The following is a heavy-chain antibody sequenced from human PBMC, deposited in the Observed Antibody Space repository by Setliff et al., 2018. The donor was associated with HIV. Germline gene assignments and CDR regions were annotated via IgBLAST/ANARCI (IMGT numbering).Heavy chain of an antibody. D-gene: IGHD6-6*01. CDR1: GDSISSSIYY. J-gene: IGHJ6*03. Sequence: LSLTCTVSGDSISSSIYYWGWVRQPPGKGLEWIGGIYYTGSPFYNPSLKSRVTISVDTSNNQFSLKLSSVSAADTAVYYCARGGGTSSPIDYHYYIDVWGKGTTVTVSS. CDR2: IYYTGSP. CDR3: ARGGGTSSPIDYHYYIDV. V-gene: IGHV4-39*01.